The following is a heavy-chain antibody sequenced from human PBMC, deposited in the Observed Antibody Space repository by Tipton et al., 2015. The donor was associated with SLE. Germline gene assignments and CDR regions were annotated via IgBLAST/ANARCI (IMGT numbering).Heavy chain of an antibody. J-gene: IGHJ3*02. CDR3: ATFSTSWYSHSFDI. Sequence: QSGAEVKKPGASVKVSCKASGYTFINYGIGWVRQAPGQGLEWMGWISPYNDNTNYAQKVQGRVTMTTDTYTSTAYMELRSLRSDDTAVYYCATFSTSWYSHSFDIWGQGTMVTVSS. D-gene: IGHD6-13*01. V-gene: IGHV1-18*01. CDR2: ISPYNDNT. CDR1: GYTFINYG.